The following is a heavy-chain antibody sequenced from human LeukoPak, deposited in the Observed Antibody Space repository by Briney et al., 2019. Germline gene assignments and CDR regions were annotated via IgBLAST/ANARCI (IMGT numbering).Heavy chain of an antibody. D-gene: IGHD6-13*01. Sequence: KASQTLSLTCTVSGGSISSSGYYWGWIRQPPGKGLEWIGTIYYSGSTYYNPSLKSRVTISVDTSKNQFSLKLSSVTAADTAVYYCARGVAAAGTRNPQPPIDYWGQGTLVTVSS. J-gene: IGHJ4*02. V-gene: IGHV4-39*01. CDR2: IYYSGST. CDR3: ARGVAAAGTRNPQPPIDY. CDR1: GGSISSSGYY.